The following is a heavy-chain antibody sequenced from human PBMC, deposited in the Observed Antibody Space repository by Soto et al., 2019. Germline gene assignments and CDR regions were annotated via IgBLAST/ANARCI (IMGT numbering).Heavy chain of an antibody. CDR1: GGSFSGYY. CDR2: INHSGST. Sequence: SETLSLTCAVYGGSFSGYYWSWFRQPPGKGLEWIGEINHSGSTNYNPSLKSRVTISVDTSKNQFSLKLSSVTAADTAVYYCARGYDSRAAAPLDYWGQGILVTVSS. J-gene: IGHJ4*02. CDR3: ARGYDSRAAAPLDY. D-gene: IGHD3-22*01. V-gene: IGHV4-34*01.